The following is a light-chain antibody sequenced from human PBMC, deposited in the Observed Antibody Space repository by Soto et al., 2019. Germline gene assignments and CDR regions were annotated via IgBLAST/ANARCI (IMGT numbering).Light chain of an antibody. Sequence: QSALTQPASVSGSPGQSITISCTGTSSDVGDYNYVSWYQQHPDNAPKVIVYDVSHRPSGVPNRFSGSKSGDTAFLTISGVQAEDEADYYCCSYSTSGSLVIFGGGTKLTVL. CDR3: CSYSTSGSLVI. CDR2: DVS. J-gene: IGLJ2*01. CDR1: SSDVGDYNY. V-gene: IGLV2-14*01.